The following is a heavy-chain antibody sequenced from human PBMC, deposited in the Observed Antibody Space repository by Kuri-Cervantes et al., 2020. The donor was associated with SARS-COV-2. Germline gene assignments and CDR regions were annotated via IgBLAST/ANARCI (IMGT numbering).Heavy chain of an antibody. J-gene: IGHJ4*02. CDR3: AREQHRYSYGLGY. V-gene: IGHV5-51*01. Sequence: KVSCKGSGYSFTSYWIGWVRQMPGKGLEWMGIIYPGDSDTRYSPSFQGQVTISADKSISTAYLQWSSLKASDTAMYYCAREQHRYSYGLGYWGQGALVTVSS. CDR2: IYPGDSDT. CDR1: GYSFTSYW. D-gene: IGHD5-18*01.